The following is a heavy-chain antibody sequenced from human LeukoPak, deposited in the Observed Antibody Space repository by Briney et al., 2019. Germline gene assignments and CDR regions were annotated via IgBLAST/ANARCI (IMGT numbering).Heavy chain of an antibody. CDR1: GGSISSGGYY. Sequence: PSETLSLTCTVSGGSISSGGYYWSWIRQHPGKGLEWIGYIYYSGSTYYNPSLKSRVTISVDTSKNQFSLKLSSVTAADTAVYYCARQTNYYDSSGPHWFDPWGRGTLVTVSS. J-gene: IGHJ5*02. CDR2: IYYSGST. D-gene: IGHD3-22*01. CDR3: ARQTNYYDSSGPHWFDP. V-gene: IGHV4-31*03.